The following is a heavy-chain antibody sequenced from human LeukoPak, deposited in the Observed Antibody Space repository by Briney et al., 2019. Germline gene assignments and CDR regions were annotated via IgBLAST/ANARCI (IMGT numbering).Heavy chain of an antibody. D-gene: IGHD3-22*01. J-gene: IGHJ5*02. CDR3: ARDSYLLNYYYDSSGYRPPQYWFDP. CDR1: GGSISSYY. V-gene: IGHV4-59*01. CDR2: IYYSGST. Sequence: PSETLSLTCTVSGGSISSYYWSWIRQPPGKGLKWIGYIYYSGSTNYNPSLTSRVTISVDTSKNQFSLKLSSVTAADTAVYYCARDSYLLNYYYDSSGYRPPQYWFDPWGQGTLVTVSS.